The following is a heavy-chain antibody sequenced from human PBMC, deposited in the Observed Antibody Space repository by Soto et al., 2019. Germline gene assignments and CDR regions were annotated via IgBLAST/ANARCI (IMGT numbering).Heavy chain of an antibody. CDR1: GGSISSDY. V-gene: IGHV4-59*01. Sequence: PSETLSLTCTLSGGSISSDYWSWIRQPPGKGLEWIGYMYDSGSTNYNPSLKSRVTISVDTSKNQFSLKLSSVTAADTAVYSCERDPPPFSASYYYYYGMDVWGQRTTVTLSS. CDR2: MYDSGST. J-gene: IGHJ6*02. CDR3: ERDPPPFSASYYYYYGMDV.